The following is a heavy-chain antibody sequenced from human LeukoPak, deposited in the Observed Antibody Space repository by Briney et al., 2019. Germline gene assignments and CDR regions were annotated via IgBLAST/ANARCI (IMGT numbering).Heavy chain of an antibody. CDR2: IYTSGST. CDR3: ARGFCSGGTCGFDY. V-gene: IGHV4-61*02. J-gene: IGHJ4*02. Sequence: SETLSLTCTVSGGSISSGSYYWSWIRQPAGKGLEWIGRIYTSGSTNYNPSLKSRVTISLDTSKNQFSLKLSSVTAADTAVYYCARGFCSGGTCGFDYWGQGTQVTVSS. CDR1: GGSISSGSYY. D-gene: IGHD2-15*01.